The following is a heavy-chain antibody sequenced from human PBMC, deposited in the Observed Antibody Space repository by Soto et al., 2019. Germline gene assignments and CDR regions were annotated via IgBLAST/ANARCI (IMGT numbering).Heavy chain of an antibody. CDR2: ISDSDGGT. Sequence: PGGSLRLSCAASGFTFSSYFMSWVRQAPGKGLGWVSSISDSDGGTYYADSVKGRFTISRDNSKNTLYLQMNSLRAEDTAVYYCAKDLMTTRGAFDIWGQGTMVTVSS. V-gene: IGHV3-23*01. CDR3: AKDLMTTRGAFDI. J-gene: IGHJ3*02. CDR1: GFTFSSYF. D-gene: IGHD4-17*01.